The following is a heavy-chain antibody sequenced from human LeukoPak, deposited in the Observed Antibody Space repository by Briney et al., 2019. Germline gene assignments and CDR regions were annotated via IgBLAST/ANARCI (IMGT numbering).Heavy chain of an antibody. V-gene: IGHV1-2*02. CDR3: ARDSVPLPALQRYFDWLPHPGPPQNWFDP. J-gene: IGHJ5*02. Sequence: GASVKVSCKASGYTFTGYYMHWVRQAPGQGLEWMGWINPNSGGTNYAQKFQGRVTMTRDTSISTAYMELSRLRSDDTAVYYCARDSVPLPALQRYFDWLPHPGPPQNWFDPWGQGTLVTVSS. CDR2: INPNSGGT. CDR1: GYTFTGYY. D-gene: IGHD3-9*01.